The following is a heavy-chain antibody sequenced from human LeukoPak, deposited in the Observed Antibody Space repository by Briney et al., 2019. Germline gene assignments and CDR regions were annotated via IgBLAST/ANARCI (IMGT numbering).Heavy chain of an antibody. D-gene: IGHD6-19*01. Sequence: GGSLRLSCAASGFTFSSYSMNWVRQAPGKGLEWVSSISSSSSYTYYADSVKGRFTISRDNAKNSLYLQMNSLRAEDTAVYYCARDSLMVAGTKRWGQGTPVTVSS. CDR2: ISSSSSYT. J-gene: IGHJ4*02. CDR3: ARDSLMVAGTKR. V-gene: IGHV3-21*01. CDR1: GFTFSSYS.